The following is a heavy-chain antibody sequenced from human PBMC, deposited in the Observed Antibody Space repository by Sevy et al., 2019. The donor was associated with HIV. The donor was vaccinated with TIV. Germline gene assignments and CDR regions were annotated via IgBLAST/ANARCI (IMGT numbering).Heavy chain of an antibody. CDR1: GFTFSNAW. J-gene: IGHJ4*02. CDR2: IRSKAGGGTT. CDR3: TTDHRRDGIVVVPFEY. Sequence: GGSLRLSCAASGFTFSNAWMSWVSQSPGKGLEWVGRIRSKAGGGTTDYATIVKGKFTISRDDSRDILYLQLNSLETEDIAVYYCTTDHRRDGIVVVPFEYWGQGTLVTVSS. D-gene: IGHD2-15*01. V-gene: IGHV3-15*01.